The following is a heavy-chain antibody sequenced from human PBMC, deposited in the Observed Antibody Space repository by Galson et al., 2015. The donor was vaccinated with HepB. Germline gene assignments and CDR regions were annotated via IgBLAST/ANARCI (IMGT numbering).Heavy chain of an antibody. CDR1: GFSFSSYA. J-gene: IGHJ4*02. D-gene: IGHD3-16*01. CDR2: ISGGGFDT. V-gene: IGHV3-23*01. Sequence: SLRLSCAASGFSFSSYAMSWVRQTPGKGLDWVAAISGGGFDTNYADSVKGRFIISRDNSKNTVYLQMSSLRAEDTAVYYCAKTYDYLFPAHFDSWGQGKLVTVSS. CDR3: AKTYDYLFPAHFDS.